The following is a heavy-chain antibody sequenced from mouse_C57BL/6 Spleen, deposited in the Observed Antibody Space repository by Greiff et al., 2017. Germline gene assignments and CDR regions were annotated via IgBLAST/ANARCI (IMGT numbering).Heavy chain of an antibody. J-gene: IGHJ4*01. Sequence: VQLQQSGTELVKPGASVKLSCKASGYTFTSYWMHWVKQRPGQGLEWIGNINPGNGGANYNEKFKGKATLTVDKSSSTAYMQLSNLTSEDSAVYYYWRYSYDGGNYDMDYWGQGTSLTVSS. CDR2: INPGNGGA. D-gene: IGHD2-12*01. CDR1: GYTFTSYW. V-gene: IGHV1-53*01. CDR3: WRYSYDGGNYDMDY.